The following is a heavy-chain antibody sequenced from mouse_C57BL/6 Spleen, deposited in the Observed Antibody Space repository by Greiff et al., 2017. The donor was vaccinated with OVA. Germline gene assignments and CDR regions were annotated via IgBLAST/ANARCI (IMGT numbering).Heavy chain of an antibody. CDR3: ARPTVVARDWYFDV. J-gene: IGHJ1*03. D-gene: IGHD1-1*01. V-gene: IGHV5-17*01. Sequence: EVHLVESGGGLVKPGGSLKLSCAASGFTFSDYGMHWVRQAPEKGLEWVAYISSGSSTIYYADTVKGRFTISRDNAKNTLFLQMTSLRSEDTAMYYCARPTVVARDWYFDVWGTGTTVTVSS. CDR2: ISSGSSTI. CDR1: GFTFSDYG.